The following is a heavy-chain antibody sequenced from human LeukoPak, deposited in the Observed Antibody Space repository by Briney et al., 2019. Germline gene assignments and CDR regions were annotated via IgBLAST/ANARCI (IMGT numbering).Heavy chain of an antibody. CDR3: ARRRLGTGPGHAFDI. D-gene: IGHD7-27*01. Sequence: ASVKVSCKASGYTFTGYYMHWVRQAPGQGLEWMGWINPNSGGTNYAQKFQGRVTMTRDTSISTAYMELSRLRSDDTAVYYCARRRLGTGPGHAFDIWGQGTMVTVSS. CDR1: GYTFTGYY. V-gene: IGHV1-2*02. J-gene: IGHJ3*02. CDR2: INPNSGGT.